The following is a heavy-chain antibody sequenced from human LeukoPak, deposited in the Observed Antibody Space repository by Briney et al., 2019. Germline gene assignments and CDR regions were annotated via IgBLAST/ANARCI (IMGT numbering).Heavy chain of an antibody. CDR3: ARDIVGARGYFDY. CDR2: ISSSSSYI. V-gene: IGHV3-21*01. J-gene: IGHJ4*02. D-gene: IGHD1-26*01. Sequence: GGSLRLSCAASGFTFSSYSMNWVRQAPGEGLEWVSSISSSSSYIYYADSVKGRFTISRDNAKNSLYLQMNSLRAEDTAVYYCARDIVGARGYFDYWGQGTLVTVSS. CDR1: GFTFSSYS.